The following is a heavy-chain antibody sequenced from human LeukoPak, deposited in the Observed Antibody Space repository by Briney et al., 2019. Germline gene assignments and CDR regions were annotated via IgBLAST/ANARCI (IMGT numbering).Heavy chain of an antibody. D-gene: IGHD3-3*01. CDR2: INHSGST. CDR1: GGPFRGYY. V-gene: IGHV4-34*01. J-gene: IGHJ3*02. CDR3: ARLRLKYYDFWSGYSQGAFDI. Sequence: SETLSLTCAVYGGPFRGYYWRWIRQPPGKGLEWIGEINHSGSTHYNPSLKSRVTISVDTSKNQFSLKLSSVTAADTAVYYCARLRLKYYDFWSGYSQGAFDIWGQGTMVTVSS.